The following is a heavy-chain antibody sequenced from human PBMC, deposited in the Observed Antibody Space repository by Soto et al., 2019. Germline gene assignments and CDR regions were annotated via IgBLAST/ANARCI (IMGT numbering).Heavy chain of an antibody. CDR3: ARGGRNVVVVAATPRFGY. CDR1: GYTFTSYD. V-gene: IGHV1-8*01. CDR2: MNPNSGNT. J-gene: IGHJ4*02. D-gene: IGHD2-15*01. Sequence: QVQLVQSGAEVKKPGASVKVSCKASGYTFTSYDINWVRQATGQGLEWMGWMNPNSGNTGYAQKCQGRVNMTRNTSISTAYMELSSLRSEDTAVYYCARGGRNVVVVAATPRFGYWGQGTLVTVSS.